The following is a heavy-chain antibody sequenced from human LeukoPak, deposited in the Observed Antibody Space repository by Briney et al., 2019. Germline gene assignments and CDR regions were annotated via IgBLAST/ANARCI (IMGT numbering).Heavy chain of an antibody. Sequence: SVRVSCKVSGHTLSELSMHWVRQAPGQGLEWMGRIIPILGIANYAQKFQGRVTITADKSTSTAYMELSSLRSEDTAVYYCARREYYDFWSGYSLPYYYGMDVWGQGTTVTVSS. CDR2: IIPILGIA. V-gene: IGHV1-69*02. CDR1: GHTLSELS. CDR3: ARREYYDFWSGYSLPYYYGMDV. J-gene: IGHJ6*02. D-gene: IGHD3-3*01.